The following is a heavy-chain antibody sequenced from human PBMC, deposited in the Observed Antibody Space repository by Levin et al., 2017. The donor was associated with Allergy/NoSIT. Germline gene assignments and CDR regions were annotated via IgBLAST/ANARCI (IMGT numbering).Heavy chain of an antibody. CDR2: ISYDGSNK. CDR1: GFTFSSYA. Sequence: GESLKISCAASGFTFSSYAMHWVRQAPGKGLEWVAVISYDGSNKYYADSVKGRFTISRDNSKNTLYLQMNSLRAEDTAVYYCARDGGYYVLGDYGMDVWGQGTTVTVSS. J-gene: IGHJ6*02. CDR3: ARDGGYYVLGDYGMDV. V-gene: IGHV3-30-3*01. D-gene: IGHD3-22*01.